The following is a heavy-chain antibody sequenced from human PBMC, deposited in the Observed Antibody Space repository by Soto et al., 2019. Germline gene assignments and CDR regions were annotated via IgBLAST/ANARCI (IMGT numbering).Heavy chain of an antibody. CDR3: ARGPRGYVYYHGMDV. CDR1: GGSISSSSYY. CDR2: IDTSGTT. V-gene: IGHV4-61*02. J-gene: IGHJ6*02. D-gene: IGHD3-10*01. Sequence: NPSETLSLTCTVSGGSISSSSYYWGWIRQSAGKGLEWIGRIDTSGTTNYNPSLKSRVTMSVDASKNHFSLNLSSVTAADTAVYYCARGPRGYVYYHGMDVWGQGTTVTVSS.